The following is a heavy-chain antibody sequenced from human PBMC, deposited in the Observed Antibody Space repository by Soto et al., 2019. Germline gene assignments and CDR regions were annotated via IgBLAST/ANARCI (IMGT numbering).Heavy chain of an antibody. Sequence: SVKVSCKASGGTFSSYAISWVRQAPGQGLEWMGGIIPIFGTANYAQKFQGRVTITADKSTSTAYMELSSLRSEDTAVYYCARDDSSSSGDYYYGMDVWGQGTTVTVSS. V-gene: IGHV1-69*06. CDR2: IIPIFGTA. CDR1: GGTFSSYA. CDR3: ARDDSSSSGDYYYGMDV. D-gene: IGHD6-6*01. J-gene: IGHJ6*02.